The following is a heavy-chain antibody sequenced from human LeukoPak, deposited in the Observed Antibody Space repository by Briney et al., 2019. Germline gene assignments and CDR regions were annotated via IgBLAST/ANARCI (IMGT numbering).Heavy chain of an antibody. Sequence: PGGSLRLSCAASGFSLSSYGMNWVRQAPGKGLEWVSYISSSSSTIYYADSVKGRFTISRDNSKNTLYLQMNSLRTEDTSVYYCAKADLPAEYYYYGMDVWGQGTTVTVSS. J-gene: IGHJ6*02. CDR1: GFSLSSYG. CDR2: ISSSSSTI. V-gene: IGHV3-48*01. D-gene: IGHD2-2*01. CDR3: AKADLPAEYYYYGMDV.